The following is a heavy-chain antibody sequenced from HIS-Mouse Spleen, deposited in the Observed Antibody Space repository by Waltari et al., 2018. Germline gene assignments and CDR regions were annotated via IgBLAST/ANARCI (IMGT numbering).Heavy chain of an antibody. J-gene: IGHJ4*02. D-gene: IGHD6-19*01. CDR2: ISYDGSNK. CDR1: GFTLGSYG. Sequence: QVQLVESGGGVVQPGRSLRLSCAASGFTLGSYGMHGVRQAPGKGLEWVAVISYDGSNKYYADSVKGRFTISRDNSKNTLYLQMNSLRAEDTAVYYCAKASSGWLDYWGQGTLVTVSS. V-gene: IGHV3-30*18. CDR3: AKASSGWLDY.